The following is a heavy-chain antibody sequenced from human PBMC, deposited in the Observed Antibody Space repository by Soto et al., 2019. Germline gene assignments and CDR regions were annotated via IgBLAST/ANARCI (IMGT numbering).Heavy chain of an antibody. CDR1: GGSISSGGYY. J-gene: IGHJ5*02. D-gene: IGHD2-2*01. Sequence: TLSVTCAGSGGSISSGGYYWSWIRQHPGKGLEWIGYIYYSGSTYYNPSLKSRVTISVDTSKNQFSLKLSSVTAADTAVYYCERVTRYQLPNNWFDPWGQGTLVTVYS. CDR2: IYYSGST. CDR3: ERVTRYQLPNNWFDP. V-gene: IGHV4-31*11.